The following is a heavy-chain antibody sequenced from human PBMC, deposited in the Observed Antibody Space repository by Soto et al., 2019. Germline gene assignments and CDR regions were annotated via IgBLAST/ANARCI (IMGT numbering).Heavy chain of an antibody. J-gene: IGHJ4*02. CDR3: VGEIEVDY. D-gene: IGHD3-10*01. CDR1: GGSISSSSYY. CDR2: IYYSGST. V-gene: IGHV4-39*01. Sequence: SETLSLTCTVSGGSISSSSYYWGWIRQPPGKGLEWIGSIYYSGSTYYNPSLKSRVTISVDTSKNQFSLKLSAVTAADTAVYYCVGEIEVDYWGQGTLVTVSS.